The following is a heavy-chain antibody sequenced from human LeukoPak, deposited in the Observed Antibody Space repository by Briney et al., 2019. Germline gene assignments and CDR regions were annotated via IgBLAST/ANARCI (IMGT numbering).Heavy chain of an antibody. V-gene: IGHV3-64*05. CDR1: GFIFSNHF. CDR3: VKDLTGTWSFDY. CDR2: IGPNGAST. D-gene: IGHD3-9*01. Sequence: GGSLRLSCSTSGFIFSNHFMHWVRQAPGKGLEYVSSIGPNGASTLYADSVKDRFTISRDNSRNALYVQLTSPRLEDTALYYCVKDLTGTWSFDYWGQGTLVTVSS. J-gene: IGHJ4*02.